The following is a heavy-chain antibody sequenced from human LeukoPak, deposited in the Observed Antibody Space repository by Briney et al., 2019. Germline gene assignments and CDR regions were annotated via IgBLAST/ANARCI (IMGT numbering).Heavy chain of an antibody. Sequence: GGSLRLSCAASGFTFSNYWMSWVRQAPRKGLEWVANIKQDGSEKYYVDSVKGRFTISRDNAKNSLYLQMNSLRAEDTAVYYCARDFRHYDSSGYGEVFDYWGQGTLVTVSS. CDR2: IKQDGSEK. D-gene: IGHD3-22*01. CDR3: ARDFRHYDSSGYGEVFDY. CDR1: GFTFSNYW. V-gene: IGHV3-7*01. J-gene: IGHJ4*02.